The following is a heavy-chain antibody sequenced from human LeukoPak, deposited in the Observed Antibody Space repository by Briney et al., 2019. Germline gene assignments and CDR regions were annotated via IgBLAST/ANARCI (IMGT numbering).Heavy chain of an antibody. Sequence: GGSLRLSCSASGLTFSSYAMHWVRQAPGKGLEYVSAISSNGGSTYYADSVKGRFTISRDNSKNTLYLQMSSLRAEDTAVYYCVKDRYDFWSGYYGYFDYWGQGTLVTVSS. V-gene: IGHV3-64D*09. J-gene: IGHJ4*02. D-gene: IGHD3-3*01. CDR3: VKDRYDFWSGYYGYFDY. CDR1: GLTFSSYA. CDR2: ISSNGGST.